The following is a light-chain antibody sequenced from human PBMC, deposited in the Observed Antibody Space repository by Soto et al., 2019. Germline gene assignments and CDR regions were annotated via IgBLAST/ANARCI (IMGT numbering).Light chain of an antibody. Sequence: QSALTQPPSASGSPGQSVTISCTGTSSDVGGYNYVSWYQQHPGKAPKLIIYEVSKRPSGVPDRFSGSKSGNTASLTVSGLQTEYEADYYCSSYAGSKNLVFGGGTKLTVL. V-gene: IGLV2-8*01. CDR1: SSDVGGYNY. CDR3: SSYAGSKNLV. J-gene: IGLJ2*01. CDR2: EVS.